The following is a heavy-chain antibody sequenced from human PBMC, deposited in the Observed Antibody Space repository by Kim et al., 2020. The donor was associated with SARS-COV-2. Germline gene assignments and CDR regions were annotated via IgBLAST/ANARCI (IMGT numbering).Heavy chain of an antibody. CDR1: GDSVSSNSAA. D-gene: IGHD5-12*01. CDR2: TYYRSKWYN. CDR3: ARDHIVATPHYYYYGMDV. V-gene: IGHV6-1*01. Sequence: SQTLSLTCAISGDSVSSNSAAWNWIRQSPSRGLEWLGRTYYRSKWYNDYAVSVKSRITINPDTSKNQFSLQLNSVTPEDTAVYYCARDHIVATPHYYYYGMDVWGQGTTVTVSS. J-gene: IGHJ6*02.